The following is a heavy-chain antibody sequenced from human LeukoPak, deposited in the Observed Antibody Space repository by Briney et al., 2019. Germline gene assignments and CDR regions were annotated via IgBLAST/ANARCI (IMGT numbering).Heavy chain of an antibody. V-gene: IGHV4-34*01. J-gene: IGHJ4*02. CDR3: ARGRYSSSWYVVRYFDY. D-gene: IGHD6-13*01. CDR1: GRSFSGYY. Sequence: SETLSLTCAVYGRSFSGYYWSWLRQTPGKGLEWIGEINHSGSTTYNPSLKSRVTISVDTSKNQFSLKLSSVTAADTALYYCARGRYSSSWYVVRYFDYWGQGTLVTVSS. CDR2: INHSGST.